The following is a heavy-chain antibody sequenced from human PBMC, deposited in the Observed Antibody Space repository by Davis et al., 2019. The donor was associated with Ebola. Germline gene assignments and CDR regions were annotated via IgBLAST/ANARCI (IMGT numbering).Heavy chain of an antibody. CDR3: AKDSGWTSDYFDY. CDR2: IDSSDNI. CDR1: GFTVSGSY. V-gene: IGHV3-66*03. D-gene: IGHD6-19*01. J-gene: IGHJ4*02. Sequence: GESLKISCAASGFTVSGSYMSWVRQAPGRGLEWVSIIDSSDNINVAGSVRGRVIISRDNSKNTLYLQMSSLRAEDTAVYYCAKDSGWTSDYFDYWGQGTLVTVSS.